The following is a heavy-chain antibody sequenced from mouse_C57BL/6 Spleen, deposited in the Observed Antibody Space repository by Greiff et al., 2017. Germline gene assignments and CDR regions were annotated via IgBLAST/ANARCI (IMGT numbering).Heavy chain of an antibody. CDR3: ARDYYCSSPWFAY. J-gene: IGHJ3*01. D-gene: IGHD1-1*01. V-gene: IGHV5-4*01. Sequence: EVKVVESGGGLVKPGGSLKLSCAASGFTFSSYAMSWVRQTPEKRLEWVATISDGGSYTYYPDNVKGRFTISRDNAKNNLYLQMSQLKSEYTAMYYCARDYYCSSPWFAYWGQGTLVTVSA. CDR2: ISDGGSYT. CDR1: GFTFSSYA.